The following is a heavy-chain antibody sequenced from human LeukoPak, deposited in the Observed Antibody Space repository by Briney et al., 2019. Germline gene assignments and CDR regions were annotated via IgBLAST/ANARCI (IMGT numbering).Heavy chain of an antibody. Sequence: PSETPSLTCSVSGGSISSYYWSWIRQSPGKGLEWIGYVYYSGRPSYNPSLKTRVTISTDTSKNQFSLKLRSVTAADTAVYYCARARTRGNNWYFDYWGQGTLVTVSS. CDR1: GGSISSYY. D-gene: IGHD1-1*01. CDR2: VYYSGRP. V-gene: IGHV4-59*08. J-gene: IGHJ4*02. CDR3: ARARTRGNNWYFDY.